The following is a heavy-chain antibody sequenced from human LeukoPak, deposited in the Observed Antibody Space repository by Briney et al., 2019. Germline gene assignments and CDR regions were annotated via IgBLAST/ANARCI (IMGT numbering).Heavy chain of an antibody. Sequence: SETLSLPCSVSGSSIKSNSYYWGWIRLPPGKRLEWIGSAYYNGNTDYNPSLKSRVTISVDTSKNQFSLKLSSVTAADTAVYYCARVGGRWLQIDYWGQGTLVTVSS. V-gene: IGHV4-39*07. CDR2: AYYNGNT. CDR1: GSSIKSNSYY. D-gene: IGHD5-24*01. J-gene: IGHJ4*02. CDR3: ARVGGRWLQIDY.